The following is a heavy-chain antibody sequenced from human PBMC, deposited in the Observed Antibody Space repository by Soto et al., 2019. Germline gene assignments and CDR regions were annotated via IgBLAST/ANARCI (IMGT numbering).Heavy chain of an antibody. CDR2: ISANSGSI. CDR1: GFTFDDYA. D-gene: IGHD1-1*01. Sequence: GGSLRLSCVVSGFTFDDYAIHWVRKVPWKGLEWVSGISANSGSIDYADSVRRRFTISRDNAKNSLYLQMNGLKSEDTALYYCARDIGNEIQLDYWGPVTLVTICS. J-gene: IGHJ4*02. V-gene: IGHV3-9*01. CDR3: ARDIGNEIQLDY.